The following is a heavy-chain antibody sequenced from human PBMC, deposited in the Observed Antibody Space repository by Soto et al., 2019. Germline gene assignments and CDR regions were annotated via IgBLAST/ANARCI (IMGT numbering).Heavy chain of an antibody. CDR1: GFTFSSYG. CDR2: ISYDGSNK. D-gene: IGHD6-13*01. CDR3: AKETTAAGIIDY. V-gene: IGHV3-30*18. J-gene: IGHJ4*02. Sequence: QVQLVESGGGVVQPGRSLRLSCAASGFTFSSYGMHWVRQAPGKGLEWVAVISYDGSNKYYADSVKGRFTISRDNSKNTLYLQMNSLRAEDTAVYYCAKETTAAGIIDYWGQGTLVTVSS.